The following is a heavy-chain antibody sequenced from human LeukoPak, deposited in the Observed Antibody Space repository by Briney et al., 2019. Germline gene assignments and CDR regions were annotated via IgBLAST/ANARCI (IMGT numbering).Heavy chain of an antibody. J-gene: IGHJ4*02. Sequence: SETLSLTCTVSGGSISSGGYYWSWIRQHPGKGLEWIGYIYYSGSTYYNPSLKSRVTISVDTSKNQFSLKLSSVTAADTAVYYCASTSRTMVRGVPGYWGQGTLVTVSS. D-gene: IGHD3-10*01. V-gene: IGHV4-31*03. CDR3: ASTSRTMVRGVPGY. CDR1: GGSISSGGYY. CDR2: IYYSGST.